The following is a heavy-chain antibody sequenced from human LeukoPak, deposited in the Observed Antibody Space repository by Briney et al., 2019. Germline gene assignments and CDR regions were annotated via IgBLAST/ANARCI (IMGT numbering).Heavy chain of an antibody. D-gene: IGHD3-10*01. CDR3: ARARPGGLSSGSYFPVGYYYYGMDV. V-gene: IGHV1-2*04. J-gene: IGHJ6*02. CDR2: INPNSGGT. CDR1: GYTFTGYY. Sequence: ASVKVSCKASGYTFTGYYMHWVRQAPGQGLEWMGWINPNSGGTNYAQKFQGWVTMTRDTSISTAYMELSRLRSDDTAVYYCARARPGGLSSGSYFPVGYYYYGMDVWGQGTTVTVSS.